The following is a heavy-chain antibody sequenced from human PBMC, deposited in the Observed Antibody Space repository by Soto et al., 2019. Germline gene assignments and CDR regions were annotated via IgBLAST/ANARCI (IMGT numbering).Heavy chain of an antibody. Sequence: PSETLSLTCTVSGGSISSYYWSWIRQPPGKGLEWIGYIYYSGSTNYNPSLKSRVTISVDTSKNQFSLKLSSVTAAATAVYYCARLQFIYWFDPWGQGTLVTVSS. V-gene: IGHV4-59*08. CDR2: IYYSGST. CDR3: ARLQFIYWFDP. D-gene: IGHD3-16*02. J-gene: IGHJ5*02. CDR1: GGSISSYY.